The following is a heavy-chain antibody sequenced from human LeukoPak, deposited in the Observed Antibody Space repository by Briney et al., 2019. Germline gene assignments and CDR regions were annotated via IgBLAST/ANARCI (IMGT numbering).Heavy chain of an antibody. CDR1: GFTFSSSS. CDR3: ARHIPFDC. CDR2: IRTSGGTI. V-gene: IGHV3-48*01. J-gene: IGHJ4*02. Sequence: GGSLRLSCAASGFTFSSSSMNWVRQAPEKGLEWVSYIRTSGGTIYYADSVKGRFTISRDNAKNSLYLQMDSLRAEDTAVYYCARHIPFDCWGQGTQVTVSS. D-gene: IGHD2-21*01.